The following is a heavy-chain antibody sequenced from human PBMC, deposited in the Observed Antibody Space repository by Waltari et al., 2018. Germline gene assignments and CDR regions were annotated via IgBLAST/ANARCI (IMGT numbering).Heavy chain of an antibody. CDR2: INPNSGGT. Sequence: QVQLVQSGAEVKKPGASVKVSCKASGYTFTGYYLHWVRPAPGQGLEWMGRINPNSGGTNYAQKFQGRVTMTRDTSISTAYMELSRLRSDDTAVYYCARGVSGWTTPSFDYWGQGTLVTVSS. CDR3: ARGVSGWTTPSFDY. D-gene: IGHD6-19*01. V-gene: IGHV1-2*06. J-gene: IGHJ4*02. CDR1: GYTFTGYY.